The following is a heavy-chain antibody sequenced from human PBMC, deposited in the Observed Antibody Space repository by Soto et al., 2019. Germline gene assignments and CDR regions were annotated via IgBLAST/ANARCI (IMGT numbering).Heavy chain of an antibody. CDR3: AREQGLRPGGGGTEPLDI. V-gene: IGHV1-46*03. Sequence: QVQLVQSGAEVKKPGASVKISCEASGYSFTSQYVHWVRQAPGQGLEWMGIINPNGGSTTYAQKFQGRAPLTRDTSTSTVYMERGSLTSGDPAVYFCAREQGLRPGGGGTEPLDIWGQGTMVTVAS. J-gene: IGHJ3*02. CDR2: INPNGGST. D-gene: IGHD6-25*01. CDR1: GYSFTSQY.